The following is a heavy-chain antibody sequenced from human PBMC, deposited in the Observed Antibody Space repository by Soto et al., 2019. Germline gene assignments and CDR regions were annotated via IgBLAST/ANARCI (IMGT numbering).Heavy chain of an antibody. CDR1: GGSISSYY. CDR3: ARDLDSSGYYFDY. CDR2: IYYSGST. V-gene: IGHV4-59*01. Sequence: NPSETLSLTCTVSGGSISSYYWSWIRQPPGKGLEWIGYIYYSGSTNYNPSLKSRVTISVDTSKNQFSLKLSSVTAADTAVYYCARDLDSSGYYFDYWGQGTLVTVS. D-gene: IGHD3-22*01. J-gene: IGHJ4*02.